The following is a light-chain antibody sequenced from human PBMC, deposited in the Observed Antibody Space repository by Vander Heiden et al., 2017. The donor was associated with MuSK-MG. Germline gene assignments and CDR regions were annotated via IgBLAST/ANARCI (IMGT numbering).Light chain of an antibody. CDR3: QRYGSSRRT. V-gene: IGKV3-20*01. Sequence: IVLTQSPGPLSLASGDRATLSCRASQSVSNSLLAWYQQKPGQAPRLLIYGASNRATGIPDRFSGSGSGTDFTLTISILDPEDVTVYYCQRYGSSRRTFGQGTKVEIK. CDR1: QSVSNSL. CDR2: GAS. J-gene: IGKJ1*01.